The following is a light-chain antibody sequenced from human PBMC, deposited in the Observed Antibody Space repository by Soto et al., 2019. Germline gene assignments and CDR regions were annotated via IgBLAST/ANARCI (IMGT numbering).Light chain of an antibody. V-gene: IGLV2-14*01. CDR2: DVS. J-gene: IGLJ1*01. Sequence: QSVLTQPASVSGSPGQSITISCTGTSSGVGGYNYVSWYQQHPGKAPTLMIYDVSNRPSGVSNRFSGSKSGNTASLTISGLQAEDEADYYCSSYTSSSTSYVFGTGTKVTVL. CDR1: SSGVGGYNY. CDR3: SSYTSSSTSYV.